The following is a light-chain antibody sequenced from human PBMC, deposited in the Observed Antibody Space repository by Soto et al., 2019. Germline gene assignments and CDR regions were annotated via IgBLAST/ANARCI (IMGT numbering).Light chain of an antibody. CDR2: EGS. V-gene: IGLV2-23*01. CDR1: SSDVGSSKL. CDR3: CSYAGSGTAV. J-gene: IGLJ2*01. Sequence: QSALTQPASVSGSPGQSITISCTGTSSDVGSSKLVYWYQHHPGKAPKLMIYEGSKRPSGVSKRFSGAKSGNTASLTISGLQAEDEADYYCCSYAGSGTAVFGGGTKLTVL.